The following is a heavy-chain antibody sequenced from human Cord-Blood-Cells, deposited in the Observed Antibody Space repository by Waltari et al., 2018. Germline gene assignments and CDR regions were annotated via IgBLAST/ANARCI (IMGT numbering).Heavy chain of an antibody. Sequence: QVQLVQSGAEVKKPGASVKVSCKASGYTFTSYAMHWVRQAPGPRLEWMGWINAGNGNTKYSQKFQGRVTITRDTSASTAYMELSSLRSEDTAVYYCARDVRRYSSSWYYYYGMDVWGQGTTVTVSS. D-gene: IGHD6-13*01. J-gene: IGHJ6*02. CDR1: GYTFTSYA. V-gene: IGHV1-3*01. CDR2: INAGNGNT. CDR3: ARDVRRYSSSWYYYYGMDV.